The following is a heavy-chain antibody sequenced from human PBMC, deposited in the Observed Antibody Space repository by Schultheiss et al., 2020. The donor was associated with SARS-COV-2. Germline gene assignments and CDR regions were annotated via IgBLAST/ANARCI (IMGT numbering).Heavy chain of an antibody. D-gene: IGHD3-22*01. CDR3: AKYYYDSSGYYYFDY. CDR1: GFTFSSYA. J-gene: IGHJ4*02. V-gene: IGHV3-30*18. CDR2: ISYDGSNK. Sequence: GESLKISCAASGFTFSSYAMHWVRQAPGKGLEWVAVISYDGSNKYYADSVKGRFTISRDNSKNTLYLQMNSLRAEDTAVYYCAKYYYDSSGYYYFDYWGQGTLVTVSS.